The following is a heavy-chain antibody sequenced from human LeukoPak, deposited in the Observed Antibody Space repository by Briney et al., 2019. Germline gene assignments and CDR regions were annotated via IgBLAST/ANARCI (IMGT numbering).Heavy chain of an antibody. CDR3: AREASVETHSGYYYDY. J-gene: IGHJ4*02. CDR1: GDSISGYY. CDR2: IYSSGST. D-gene: IGHD4-23*01. Sequence: PSETLSLTCTVSGDSISGYYWGWIRQPAGKGLEWIGRIYSSGSTDFTPSLKSRVTMSVDTSKSQFSLTLNSVTAADTAVYFCAREASVETHSGYYYDYWGPGALVTVSS. V-gene: IGHV4-4*07.